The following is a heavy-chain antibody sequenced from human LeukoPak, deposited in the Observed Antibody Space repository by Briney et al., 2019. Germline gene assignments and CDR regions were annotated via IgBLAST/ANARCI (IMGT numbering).Heavy chain of an antibody. D-gene: IGHD5-18*01. CDR3: ASGGYSLGDYFDY. CDR2: ISGSGGST. V-gene: IGHV3-23*01. CDR1: GFTFSSYA. J-gene: IGHJ4*02. Sequence: RGSLRHSRAASGFTFSSYAMSWVRQAPRKGLEWVSAISGSGGSTYYTHSVKGRFTISRDNSKNTLYLQMHSLRAEDTAVYYCASGGYSLGDYFDYWGQGTLVTVSS.